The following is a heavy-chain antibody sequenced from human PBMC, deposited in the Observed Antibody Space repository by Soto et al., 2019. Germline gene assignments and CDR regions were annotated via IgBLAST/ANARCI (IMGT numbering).Heavy chain of an antibody. Sequence: KASETLSLTCTVSGGSISSGGYYWIWIRHHPGKGLEWIGYIYYSGRTYYNPSLHSRVSIAVDTTENQFSLKLTSVTAADTSVYYCARGSFSSSSSWFDPWGRGTLVTVSS. D-gene: IGHD6-6*01. CDR1: GGSISSGGYY. V-gene: IGHV4-31*03. CDR3: ARGSFSSSSSWFDP. J-gene: IGHJ5*02. CDR2: IYYSGRT.